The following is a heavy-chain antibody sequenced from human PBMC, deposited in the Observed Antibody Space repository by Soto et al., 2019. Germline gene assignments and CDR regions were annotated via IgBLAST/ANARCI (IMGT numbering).Heavy chain of an antibody. V-gene: IGHV1-69*01. CDR1: GGTFSSYA. D-gene: IGHD4-4*01. CDR3: TGLGWYDDSNFVGFDP. CDR2: IIPIFGTA. Sequence: QVQLVQSGAEVKKPGSSVKVSCKASGGTFSSYAISWVRQAPGQGLEWVGGIIPIFGTANYAKKFQGRVTITGDESTNTDYKELSRLGSEDTVVYYWTGLGWYDDSNFVGFDPWGQGTLVTVSS. J-gene: IGHJ5*02.